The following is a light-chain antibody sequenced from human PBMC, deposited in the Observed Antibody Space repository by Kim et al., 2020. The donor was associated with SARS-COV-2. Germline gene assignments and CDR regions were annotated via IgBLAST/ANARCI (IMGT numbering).Light chain of an antibody. CDR1: QSIHIW. CDR2: KAS. V-gene: IGKV1-5*03. Sequence: SVGDQVTISCRASQSIHIWLAWFQQKPGKAPRVLMYKASALESGVPSRFIGSGSGTEFTLTISSLQPDDSATYYCQQYDVHPETFGQGTKVDIK. J-gene: IGKJ1*01. CDR3: QQYDVHPET.